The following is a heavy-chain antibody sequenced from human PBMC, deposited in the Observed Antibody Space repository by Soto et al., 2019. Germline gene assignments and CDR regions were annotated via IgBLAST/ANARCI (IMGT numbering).Heavy chain of an antibody. CDR3: ARGLNGYSHYFDY. J-gene: IGHJ4*02. Sequence: QVQLVQSGAEVKKPGASVKVSCKASGYTFSSYAMHWVRQAPGQRLEWMGWINAGNGNTKYSQKFQGRVTITRDTSASTAYMELSSLRSEDTAVYYCARGLNGYSHYFDYWGQGTLVTVSS. CDR1: GYTFSSYA. V-gene: IGHV1-3*01. CDR2: INAGNGNT. D-gene: IGHD5-18*01.